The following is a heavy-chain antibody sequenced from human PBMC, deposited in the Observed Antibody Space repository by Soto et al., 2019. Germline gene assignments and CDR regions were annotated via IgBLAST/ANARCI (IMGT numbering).Heavy chain of an antibody. CDR1: GASVSSGSFY. CDR3: ARAAWATNWFDP. Sequence: SETLSLTCTVSGASVSSGSFYWSWIRQPPGKGLEWIGNFYYSGSTNYNPFLKSRLTMSVDTSKNQFSLNLTSVTAADTAVYYCARAAWATNWFDPWGQGTRVTVSS. CDR2: FYYSGST. J-gene: IGHJ5*02. D-gene: IGHD1-26*01. V-gene: IGHV4-61*01.